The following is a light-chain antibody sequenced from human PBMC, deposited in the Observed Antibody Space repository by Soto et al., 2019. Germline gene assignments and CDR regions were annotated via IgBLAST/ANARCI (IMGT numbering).Light chain of an antibody. J-gene: IGKJ1*01. V-gene: IGKV3-15*01. CDR2: DTS. CDR1: QSVSSS. CDR3: QQYIDWPPGT. Sequence: EIVVPQSPATLSVSPGERVTLSCRASQSVSSSLAWYQQRPGQAPRLLIYDTSTRAAGISARFSGSGSGTEFTLTISSLQSEDFAVYYCQQYIDWPPGTFGQGTAVEI.